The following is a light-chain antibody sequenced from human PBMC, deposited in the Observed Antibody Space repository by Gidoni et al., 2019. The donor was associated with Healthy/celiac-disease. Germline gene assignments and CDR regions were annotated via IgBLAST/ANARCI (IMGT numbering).Light chain of an antibody. Sequence: DIQMTQSPSSLSASVGDRVTITCRASQSISSYLHWYQQKPGKAPKLLIYAASSLQSGVPSRFSGSGSGTDFTLTIRSLQPEDFATDYCQQSYSTPATFGGGTKVEIK. CDR3: QQSYSTPAT. J-gene: IGKJ4*01. V-gene: IGKV1-39*01. CDR2: AAS. CDR1: QSISSY.